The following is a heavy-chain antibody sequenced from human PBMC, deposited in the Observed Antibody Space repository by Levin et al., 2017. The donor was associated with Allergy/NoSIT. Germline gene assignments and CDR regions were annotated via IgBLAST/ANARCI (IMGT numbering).Heavy chain of an antibody. J-gene: IGHJ4*02. CDR3: ARGSRAYYFDY. CDR1: GDSISTSGYY. CDR2: IYYSGST. V-gene: IGHV4-39*07. Sequence: SCTVSGDSISTSGYYWGWIRQPPGKGLEWIGSIYYSGSTYYNPSLKSRVTISVDTSKNQFSLKLSSVTAADTAVYYCARGSRAYYFDYWGQGTLVTVSS. D-gene: IGHD5/OR15-5a*01.